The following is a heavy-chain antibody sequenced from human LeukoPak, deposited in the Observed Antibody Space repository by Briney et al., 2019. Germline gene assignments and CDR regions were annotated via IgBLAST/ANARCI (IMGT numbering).Heavy chain of an antibody. CDR2: ISWDGSST. V-gene: IGHV3-43D*03. CDR1: GFTFDDYA. Sequence: GGSLRLSCAASGFTFDDYAMHWVRQAPGKGLEWVSLISWDGSSTYYADSVKGRFTISRDNSKNSLYLQMNSLRAEDTALYYCAKDFGRGSTPPAAGTYGYYYYYYYMDVWGKGTTVTVSS. D-gene: IGHD6-13*01. CDR3: AKDFGRGSTPPAAGTYGYYYYYYYMDV. J-gene: IGHJ6*03.